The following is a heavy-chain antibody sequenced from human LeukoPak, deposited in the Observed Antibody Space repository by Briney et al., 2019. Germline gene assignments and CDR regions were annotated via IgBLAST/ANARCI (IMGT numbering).Heavy chain of an antibody. CDR3: AKDSGPEYQLDGGFDY. D-gene: IGHD2-2*01. J-gene: IGHJ4*02. V-gene: IGHV3-43D*03. CDR2: ISWDGGII. CDR1: GFTFDDYA. Sequence: PGGSLRLSCAASGFTFDDYAMHWVRQAPGKGLEWVSLISWDGGIIYYADSVKGRFTISRDNSKNSLYLQMNSLRVEDTALYYCAKDSGPEYQLDGGFDYWGQGTLVTVSS.